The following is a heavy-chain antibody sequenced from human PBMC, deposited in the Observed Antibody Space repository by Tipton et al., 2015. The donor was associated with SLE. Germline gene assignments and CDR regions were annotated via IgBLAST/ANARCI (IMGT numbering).Heavy chain of an antibody. Sequence: LSCAASGFTFSSYVMTWVRQAPGKGLEWVSTISVGGGSTYYADSVKGRFTISRDNSKNTLYLQMNSLRAEDTAVYYCAKEGVGADFYQYFQHWGQGTLVTVSS. V-gene: IGHV3-23*01. CDR2: ISVGGGST. D-gene: IGHD1-26*01. J-gene: IGHJ1*01. CDR1: GFTFSSYV. CDR3: AKEGVGADFYQYFQH.